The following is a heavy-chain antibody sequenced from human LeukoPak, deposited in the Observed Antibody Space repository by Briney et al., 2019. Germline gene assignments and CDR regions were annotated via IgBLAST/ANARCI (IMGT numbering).Heavy chain of an antibody. CDR2: IYHSGST. Sequence: SETLSLTCTVSGYSISSGYYWGWIRQPPGKGLEWIGSIYHSGSTYYNPSLKSRVTISVDTSKNQFSLKLSSVTAADTAVYYCARDSLGALAPACWGQGTLVTVSS. V-gene: IGHV4-38-2*02. J-gene: IGHJ4*02. CDR3: ARDSLGALAPAC. CDR1: GYSISSGYY.